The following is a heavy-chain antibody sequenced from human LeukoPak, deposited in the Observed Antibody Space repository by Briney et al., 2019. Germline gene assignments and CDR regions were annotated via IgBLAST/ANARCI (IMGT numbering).Heavy chain of an antibody. Sequence: SVKVSCKASGGTFSSYAISWVRQAPGQGLEWMGGISPIFGTANYAQKFQGRVTITADESTSTAYMELSSLRSEDTAVYYCASCYGPDAFDIWGQGTMVTVSS. CDR3: ASCYGPDAFDI. D-gene: IGHD5-18*01. J-gene: IGHJ3*02. CDR2: ISPIFGTA. V-gene: IGHV1-69*01. CDR1: GGTFSSYA.